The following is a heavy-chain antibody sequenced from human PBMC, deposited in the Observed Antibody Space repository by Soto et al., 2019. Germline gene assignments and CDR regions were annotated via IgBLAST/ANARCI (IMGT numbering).Heavy chain of an antibody. V-gene: IGHV3-33*01. D-gene: IGHD6-13*01. CDR3: ARSEQQVVRWSDP. CDR1: GFTFSTYG. CDR2: IWDDGSIK. J-gene: IGHJ5*02. Sequence: QVQLVESGGGVVQPGGSLRLSCEASGFTFSTYGMQWVRQAPGKGLEWVAVIWDDGSIKDYADSVKGRFTISRDNSKNTLFLEMNSLRVEDTAIYFCARSEQQVVRWSDPWGQGTLVTVSS.